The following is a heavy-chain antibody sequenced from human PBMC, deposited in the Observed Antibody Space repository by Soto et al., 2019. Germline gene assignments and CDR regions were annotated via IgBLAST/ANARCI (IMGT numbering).Heavy chain of an antibody. CDR2: ISAYNGNT. V-gene: IGHV1-18*01. Sequence: ASVKVSCKASGYTFTSYGISWVRQAPGQGLEWMGWISAYNGNTNYAQKLQGRVTMTTDTSTNTAYMELRSLRSDDTAVDYCARGGNTAYSSGWYGDYYYGMDVWGQGTTVTVSS. J-gene: IGHJ6*02. CDR1: GYTFTSYG. CDR3: ARGGNTAYSSGWYGDYYYGMDV. D-gene: IGHD6-19*01.